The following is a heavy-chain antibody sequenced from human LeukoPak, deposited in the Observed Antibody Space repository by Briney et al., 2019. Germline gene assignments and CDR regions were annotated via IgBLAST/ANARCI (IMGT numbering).Heavy chain of an antibody. CDR3: KKDAFTVTRCY. Sequence: GGSLRLSCAASGFTFSDHYMSWFRQAPGKGLEWVSYISNSGSLKYYADSVKGRFTISRDNAKNSLFLQMNSLRAEDTAVYYCKKDAFTVTRCYWGQGTLVTVSS. CDR1: GFTFSDHY. D-gene: IGHD4-17*01. J-gene: IGHJ4*02. CDR2: ISNSGSLK. V-gene: IGHV3-11*04.